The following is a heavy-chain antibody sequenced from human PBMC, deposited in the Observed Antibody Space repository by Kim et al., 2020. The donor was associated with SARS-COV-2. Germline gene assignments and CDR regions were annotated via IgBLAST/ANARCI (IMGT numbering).Heavy chain of an antibody. J-gene: IGHJ6*02. V-gene: IGHV3-48*02. CDR3: ARDLVVIPKSNYYYYGMDV. D-gene: IGHD3-22*01. Sequence: GRFTISRDNAKNSLYLQMTSLRDEDTAVYYCARDLVVIPKSNYYYYGMDVWGQGTTVTVSS.